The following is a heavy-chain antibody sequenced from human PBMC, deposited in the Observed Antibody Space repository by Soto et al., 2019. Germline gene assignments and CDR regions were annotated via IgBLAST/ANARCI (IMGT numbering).Heavy chain of an antibody. V-gene: IGHV4-59*08. CDR3: ARRYGSFFDI. Sequence: QVQLQESGPGLVKPSETLSLTCTVSGGSISSYYWSWIRQPPGKGLEWIGYIYYSGSTNYNPSLXGXVXIXXDPSKSQFSLRLSSVTAADTAVYYCARRYGSFFDIWGQGTMVTVSS. J-gene: IGHJ3*02. D-gene: IGHD3-10*01. CDR1: GGSISSYY. CDR2: IYYSGST.